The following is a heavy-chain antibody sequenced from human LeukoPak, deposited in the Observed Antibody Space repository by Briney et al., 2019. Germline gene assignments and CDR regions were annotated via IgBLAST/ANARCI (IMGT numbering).Heavy chain of an antibody. Sequence: SETLSLTCAVYGGSFSGYYWSWIRQPPGRGLEWIGEINHSGSTNYNPSLKSRVTISVDTSKNQFSLKLSSVTAADTAVYYCAGRRGYSYGYLGYWGQGTLVTVSS. CDR2: INHSGST. CDR1: GGSFSGYY. J-gene: IGHJ4*02. V-gene: IGHV4-34*01. CDR3: AGRRGYSYGYLGY. D-gene: IGHD5-18*01.